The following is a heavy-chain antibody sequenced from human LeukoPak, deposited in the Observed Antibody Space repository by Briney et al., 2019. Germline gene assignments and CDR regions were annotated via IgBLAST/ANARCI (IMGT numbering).Heavy chain of an antibody. CDR1: GSAFTTYG. D-gene: IGHD2-2*03. CDR3: AKDSHWILFDD. Sequence: GGSLRLSCSASGSAFTTYGMNWVRQAPGKGLEWVSGIGGSGTRTYYADSVKGRFTISRDNSKNTLYLQMNSLRDEDTAVYYCAKDSHWILFDDWGQGTLVTVSS. V-gene: IGHV3-23*01. CDR2: IGGSGTRT. J-gene: IGHJ4*02.